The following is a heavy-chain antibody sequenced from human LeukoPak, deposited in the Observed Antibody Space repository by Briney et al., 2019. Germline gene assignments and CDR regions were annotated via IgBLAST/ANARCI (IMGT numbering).Heavy chain of an antibody. Sequence: PGGSLRLSCAASGFTFSSYEMNWVRQAPGKGLEGVSYISSSGSTIYYADSVKGRFTISRDNAKNSLYLQMNSLRAEDTAVYYCARDRYDSSGIFDYWGQGILVTVSS. D-gene: IGHD3-22*01. CDR1: GFTFSSYE. CDR3: ARDRYDSSGIFDY. V-gene: IGHV3-48*03. CDR2: ISSSGSTI. J-gene: IGHJ4*02.